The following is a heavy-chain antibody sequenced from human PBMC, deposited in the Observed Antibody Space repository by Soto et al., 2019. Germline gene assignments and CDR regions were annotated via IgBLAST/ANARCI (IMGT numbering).Heavy chain of an antibody. CDR1: GFTFSSYG. CDR2: ISYDGSNK. J-gene: IGHJ4*02. Sequence: GGSVRLSCAASGFTFSSYGMHWVRQAPGKGLEWVAVISYDGSNKYYADSVKGRFTISRDNSKNTQYLQMNSLRAEDTAVYYCANVPTGALVRDYWGQGTLVTVSS. V-gene: IGHV3-30*18. CDR3: ANVPTGALVRDY. D-gene: IGHD6-13*01.